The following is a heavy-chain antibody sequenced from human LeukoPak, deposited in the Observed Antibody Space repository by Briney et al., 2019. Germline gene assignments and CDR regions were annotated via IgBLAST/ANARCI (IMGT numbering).Heavy chain of an antibody. J-gene: IGHJ4*02. CDR3: AKGRRTGFVDY. CDR1: IFVFSEYY. D-gene: IGHD1-1*01. V-gene: IGHV3-30*18. Sequence: GGSLRPSCEPSIFVFSEYYMHWVRLAPGKGLEWLAVTTNDGSRQFYADSVKGRFTVSRDNSKSLLFLQMESLRHDDTGIYYCAKGRRTGFVDYWGQGALVTVSS. CDR2: TTNDGSRQ.